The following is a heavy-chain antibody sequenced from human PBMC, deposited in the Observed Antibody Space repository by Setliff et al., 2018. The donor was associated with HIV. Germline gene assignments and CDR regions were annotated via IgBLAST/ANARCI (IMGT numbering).Heavy chain of an antibody. CDR1: GYTFTSYA. CDR3: ARSRTEERLFDY. V-gene: IGHV1-3*01. D-gene: IGHD1-1*01. Sequence: GASVKVSCKASGYTFTSYAMHWVRQAPGQRLEWMGWINAGNGNTKYSQKFQGRVTITRDTSASTAYMELSSLRSKDTAVYYCARSRTEERLFDYWGQGTLVTVSS. J-gene: IGHJ4*02. CDR2: INAGNGNT.